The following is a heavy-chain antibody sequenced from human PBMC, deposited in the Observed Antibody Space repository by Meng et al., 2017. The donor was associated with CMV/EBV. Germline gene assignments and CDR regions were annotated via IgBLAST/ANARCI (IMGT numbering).Heavy chain of an antibody. Sequence: VRLVEAGGGVVPPGTSLRLSCAASGFTFSSYAMHWVRQAPGKGLEWVAVISYDGSNKYYADSVKGRFTISRDNSKNTLYLQMNSLRAEDTAVYYCAPGWFDPWGQGTLVTVSS. CDR3: APGWFDP. J-gene: IGHJ5*02. V-gene: IGHV3-30-3*01. CDR1: GFTFSSYA. CDR2: ISYDGSNK.